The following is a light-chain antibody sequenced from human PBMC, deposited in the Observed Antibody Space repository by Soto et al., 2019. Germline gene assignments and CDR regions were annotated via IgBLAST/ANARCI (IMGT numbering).Light chain of an antibody. J-gene: IGKJ1*01. CDR2: GAS. Sequence: EIVLTQSPGTLSLSPGERATLSCGASQSVSNNYLAWYQQKPGQAPRLVIYGASNRATGIPARFGGSGSGTEFTLTISSLQSEDFAIYYCQQYNNWPRTFGQGTKVDI. CDR1: QSVSNN. V-gene: IGKV3-15*01. CDR3: QQYNNWPRT.